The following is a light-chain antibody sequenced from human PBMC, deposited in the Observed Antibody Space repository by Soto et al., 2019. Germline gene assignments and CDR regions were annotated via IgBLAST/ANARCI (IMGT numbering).Light chain of an antibody. CDR3: QQYAGSPRT. CDR1: QKLGTLY. J-gene: IGKJ1*01. CDR2: SAS. Sequence: EIVLTQSPGTLSLSPGERGTLSFRASQKLGTLYLAWLQQKYGQAPRLLIYSASRRATGIPDRFTGRGSGTYFTLTINRVQGEDFSVHCCQQYAGSPRTFGQGTKVDIK. V-gene: IGKV3-20*01.